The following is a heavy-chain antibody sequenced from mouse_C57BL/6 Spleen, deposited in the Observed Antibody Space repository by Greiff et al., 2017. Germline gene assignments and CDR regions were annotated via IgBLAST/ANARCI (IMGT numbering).Heavy chain of an antibody. CDR2: ISYDGSN. CDR1: GYSITSGYY. CDR3: ARLGSNFDY. D-gene: IGHD1-1*01. V-gene: IGHV3-6*01. J-gene: IGHJ2*01. Sequence: EVKLMESGPGLVKPSQSLSLTCSVTGYSITSGYYWNWIRQFPGNKLEWMGYISYDGSNNYNPSLKNRISITRDTSKNQFFLKLNSVTTEDTATYYCARLGSNFDYWGQGTTLTVSS.